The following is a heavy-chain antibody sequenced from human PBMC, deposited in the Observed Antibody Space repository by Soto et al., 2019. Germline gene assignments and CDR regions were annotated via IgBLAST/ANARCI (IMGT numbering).Heavy chain of an antibody. Sequence: SVKVSCKASGGTFSSYTISWVRQAPGQGLEWMGRIIPILGIANYAQKFQGRVTITAVKSTSTAYMELSSLRSEDTAVYYCAREGKAVAAANDAFDIWGQGTMVTVSS. CDR3: AREGKAVAAANDAFDI. V-gene: IGHV1-69*04. CDR1: GGTFSSYT. CDR2: IIPILGIA. D-gene: IGHD6-19*01. J-gene: IGHJ3*02.